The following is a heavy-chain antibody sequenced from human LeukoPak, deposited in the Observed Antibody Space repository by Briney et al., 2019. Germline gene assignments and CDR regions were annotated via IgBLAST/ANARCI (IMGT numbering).Heavy chain of an antibody. CDR3: AREQIGGYSYGLDY. CDR1: GYTFTSYY. Sequence: ASVKVSCKASGYTFTSYYVHWVRQAPGQRLEWMTRINPNGGSTRYAQRFQGRVTMTRDTSTSTVYMELSSLRSEDTAVYYCAREQIGGYSYGLDYWGQGTLVTVSS. J-gene: IGHJ4*02. V-gene: IGHV1-46*01. CDR2: INPNGGST. D-gene: IGHD5-18*01.